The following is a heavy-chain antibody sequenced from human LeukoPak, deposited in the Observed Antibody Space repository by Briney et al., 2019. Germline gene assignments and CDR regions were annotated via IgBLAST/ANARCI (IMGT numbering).Heavy chain of an antibody. CDR3: AKDQTTMVRGYMGYFDY. CDR2: ISGSGGST. CDR1: GFTFSSYA. J-gene: IGHJ4*02. Sequence: GGSLRLSCAASGFTFSSYAMSWVRQAPGKGLEWVSAISGSGGSTYYADSVKGRFTISRDNSKNTLYLQMNSLRAEDTAVYYCAKDQTTMVRGYMGYFDYWGQGTLVTVSS. D-gene: IGHD3-10*01. V-gene: IGHV3-23*01.